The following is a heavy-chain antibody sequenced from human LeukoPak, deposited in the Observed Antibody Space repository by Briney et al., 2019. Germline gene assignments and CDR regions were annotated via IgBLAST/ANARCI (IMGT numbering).Heavy chain of an antibody. CDR1: GGSFTNYY. CDR2: INYSGIS. V-gene: IGHV4-34*01. CDR3: ARGRKFSDILTGYYRPAYYFYMDV. Sequence: SETLSLTCAVSGGSFTNYYWNWIRQSPGRGLEWLGEINYSGISNCAPSLKSRITLSVDTSKNQFSLNLTSVTAADSAIYFFARGRKFSDILTGYYRPAYYFYMDVWGKGTTVIVSS. D-gene: IGHD3-9*01. J-gene: IGHJ6*04.